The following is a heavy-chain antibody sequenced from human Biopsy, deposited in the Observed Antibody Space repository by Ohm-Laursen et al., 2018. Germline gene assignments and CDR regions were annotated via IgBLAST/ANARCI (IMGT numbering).Heavy chain of an antibody. CDR1: GESFNGYY. Sequence: GTLSLTCAVYGESFNGYYWSWIRRTPGKGLEWIGSIFYTGIIFYNPSLKSRVSISVDTSKNQFSLNLNSVTASDTALYYCARHPTGFWFDPWGQGTLVIVSS. V-gene: IGHV4-34*12. CDR2: IFYTGII. CDR3: ARHPTGFWFDP. J-gene: IGHJ5*02.